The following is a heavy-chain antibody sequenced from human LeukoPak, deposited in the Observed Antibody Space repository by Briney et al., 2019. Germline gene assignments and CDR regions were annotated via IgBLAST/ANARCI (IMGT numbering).Heavy chain of an antibody. Sequence: GGSLRLSCAASGFSFSVYGMNWVRQAPGKGLEWVSYISSSGSTIYYADSVKGRFTVSRDNAKNSLYLQMNSLRAEDTAVYYCAELGITMIGGVWGKGTTVTISS. D-gene: IGHD3-10*02. J-gene: IGHJ6*04. CDR2: ISSSGSTI. CDR3: AELGITMIGGV. CDR1: GFSFSVYG. V-gene: IGHV3-48*04.